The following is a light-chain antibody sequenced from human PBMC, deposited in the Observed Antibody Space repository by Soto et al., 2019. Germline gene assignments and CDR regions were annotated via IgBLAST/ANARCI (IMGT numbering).Light chain of an antibody. CDR2: AAS. CDR3: QQLNSYPIT. CDR1: PVISSY. V-gene: IGKV1-9*01. J-gene: IGKJ5*01. Sequence: IQLPQSPSSLSASVLSIVTITCLSSPVISSYLARYQQKPGKAPKLLIYAASTLQSGVPSRFSGSGSGTDFTLTTSSLQHEDFATYYCQQLNSYPITFGQGTRLEIK.